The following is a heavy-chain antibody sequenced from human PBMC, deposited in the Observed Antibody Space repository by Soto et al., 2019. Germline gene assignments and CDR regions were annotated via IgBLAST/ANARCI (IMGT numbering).Heavy chain of an antibody. J-gene: IGHJ3*02. Sequence: PSETLSLACAVSDGSISSGGYSGSWIRQPPGKGLEWIGYIYHSGSTYYNPSLKSRVTISVDRSKNQYSLKLSSVTAADTAVYYCARGTLGGAFDIWGQGTMVTVSS. CDR2: IYHSGST. V-gene: IGHV4-30-2*01. D-gene: IGHD1-26*01. CDR3: ARGTLGGAFDI. CDR1: DGSISSGGYS.